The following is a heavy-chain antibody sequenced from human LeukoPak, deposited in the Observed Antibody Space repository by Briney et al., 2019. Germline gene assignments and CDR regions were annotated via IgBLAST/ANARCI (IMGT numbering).Heavy chain of an antibody. V-gene: IGHV4-34*01. D-gene: IGHD2-2*02. J-gene: IGHJ4*02. CDR2: INHSGST. CDR3: ARSAPPRGVVVPAAIGDY. CDR1: GGSFSGYY. Sequence: SETLSLTCAVYGGSFSGYYWSWIRQPPGKGLEWIGEINHSGSTNYNPSVKSRVTISVDTSKNQFSLKLSSVTAADTAVYYCARSAPPRGVVVPAAIGDYWGQGTLVTVSS.